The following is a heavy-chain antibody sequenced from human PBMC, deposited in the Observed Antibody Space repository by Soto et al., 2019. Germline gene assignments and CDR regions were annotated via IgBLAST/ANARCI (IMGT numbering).Heavy chain of an antibody. Sequence: PGGSLRLSCAASGFTFSSYGMHWVRQAPGKGLEWVAVIWYDGSNKYYADSVKGRFTISRDNSKNTLYLQMNSLRAEDTAVYYCARDPLVQQLVGPFDYWGQGTLVTVSS. CDR3: ARDPLVQQLVGPFDY. D-gene: IGHD6-13*01. CDR2: IWYDGSNK. CDR1: GFTFSSYG. J-gene: IGHJ4*02. V-gene: IGHV3-33*01.